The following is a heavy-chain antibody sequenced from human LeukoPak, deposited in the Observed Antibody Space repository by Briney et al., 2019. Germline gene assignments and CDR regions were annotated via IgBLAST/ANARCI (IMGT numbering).Heavy chain of an antibody. Sequence: GGSLRLSCAASGFTFSGYGMHWVRQAPGKGLEWVAVISYDGHNEYFADSVKGRFTISRDNSKNTVYVQMNSLRAEDTAVYYCAKGVGYGGMDVWGQGTTVTVSS. V-gene: IGHV3-30*18. J-gene: IGHJ6*02. D-gene: IGHD2-8*01. CDR3: AKGVGYGGMDV. CDR1: GFTFSGYG. CDR2: ISYDGHNE.